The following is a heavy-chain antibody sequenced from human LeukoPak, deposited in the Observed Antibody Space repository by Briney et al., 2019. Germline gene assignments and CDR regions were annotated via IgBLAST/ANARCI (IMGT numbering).Heavy chain of an antibody. D-gene: IGHD5-12*01. CDR1: GGSISSSSYY. V-gene: IGHV4-39*07. CDR3: ARVGYSGYDNRGSFDY. CDR2: IYYSGTT. J-gene: IGHJ4*02. Sequence: SETLSLTCTVSGGSISSSSYYWGWIRQPPGKGLEWVVSIYYSGTTYYNPSLKSRVTISVDTSKNQFSLRLSSVTAADTAVYYCARVGYSGYDNRGSFDYWGQGTLVTVSS.